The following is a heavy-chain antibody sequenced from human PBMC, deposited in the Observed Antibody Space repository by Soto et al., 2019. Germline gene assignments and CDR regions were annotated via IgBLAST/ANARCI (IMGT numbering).Heavy chain of an antibody. CDR3: AKAGAEGQQLVRGGTNFDY. CDR2: ISYDGSNK. J-gene: IGHJ4*02. Sequence: GGSLRLSCAASGFTFSSYGMHWVRQAPGKGLEWVAVISYDGSNKYYADSVKGRFTISRDNSKNTLYLQMNSLRAEDTAVYYCAKAGAEGQQLVRGGTNFDYWGQGTLVTVSS. D-gene: IGHD6-6*01. V-gene: IGHV3-30*18. CDR1: GFTFSSYG.